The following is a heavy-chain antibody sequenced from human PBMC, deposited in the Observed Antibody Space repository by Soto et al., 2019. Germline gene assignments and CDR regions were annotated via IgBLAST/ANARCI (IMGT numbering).Heavy chain of an antibody. CDR2: ISYDGDNK. CDR3: ARGTTTSAFSAMDV. J-gene: IGHJ6*02. Sequence: QVQLVESGGGVVQPGRSLRLSCAASGFTFSYHALNWVRQAPGKGLEWVAVISYDGDNKYIAESVKGRFTIPRDNSKNTVSLQMNSLRTEATAMYFCARGTTTSAFSAMDVWGQGTTVTVSS. V-gene: IGHV3-30-3*01. CDR1: GFTFSYHA. D-gene: IGHD1-1*01.